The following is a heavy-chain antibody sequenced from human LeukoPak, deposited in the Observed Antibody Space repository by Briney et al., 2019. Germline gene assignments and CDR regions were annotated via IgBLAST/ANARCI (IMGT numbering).Heavy chain of an antibody. J-gene: IGHJ4*02. CDR3: ASRPGWTTTDY. D-gene: IGHD3/OR15-3a*01. Sequence: GGSLRLSCAASGFTVSSNYMTWVRQAPGKGLEWVSVIYSGGSTYYADSVKGRFTISRDNSKNTLCLQMNSLRAEDTAVYYCASRPGWTTTDYWGQGTLVTVSS. CDR2: IYSGGST. CDR1: GFTVSSNY. V-gene: IGHV3-53*01.